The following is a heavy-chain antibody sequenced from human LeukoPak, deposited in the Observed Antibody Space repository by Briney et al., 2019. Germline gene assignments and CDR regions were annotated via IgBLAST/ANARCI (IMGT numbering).Heavy chain of an antibody. CDR3: ARGGGVTYYDSTGYLWYFDC. V-gene: IGHV4-59*11. Sequence: SETLSLTCTVSGGSISSHYWSWIRQPPGKGLEWIGYIYYSGSTKFNPSLKSRVTISVDTSKNQFSLKLSSVTAADTAVYYCARGGGVTYYDSTGYLWYFDCWGQGTLVTVSS. CDR2: IYYSGST. J-gene: IGHJ4*02. CDR1: GGSISSHY. D-gene: IGHD3-22*01.